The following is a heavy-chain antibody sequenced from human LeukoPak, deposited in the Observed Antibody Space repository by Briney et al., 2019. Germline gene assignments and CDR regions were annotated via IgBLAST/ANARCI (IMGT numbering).Heavy chain of an antibody. Sequence: SETLSLTCTVSGGSVSSGSYYWSWIRQPPGKGLEWIGYIYYSGSTNYNPSLKSRVTTSVDTSKNQFSLKLSSVTAADTAAYYCASASITMVRGVIKDYYYYGMDVWGQGTTVTVSS. D-gene: IGHD3-10*01. CDR1: GGSVSSGSYY. CDR3: ASASITMVRGVIKDYYYYGMDV. V-gene: IGHV4-61*01. J-gene: IGHJ6*02. CDR2: IYYSGST.